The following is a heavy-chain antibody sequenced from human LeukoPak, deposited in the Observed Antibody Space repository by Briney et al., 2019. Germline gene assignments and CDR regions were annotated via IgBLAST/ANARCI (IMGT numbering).Heavy chain of an antibody. D-gene: IGHD3-9*01. J-gene: IGHJ6*03. CDR2: ISSSGSTI. Sequence: GGSLRLSCAASGFTFSDYYMSWIRQAPGKGLEWVSYISSSGSTIYYADSVKGRFTISRDNAKNSLYLQMNSLRADDTAVYYCARETYSDFYMDVWGKGTTVTVSS. V-gene: IGHV3-11*04. CDR1: GFTFSDYY. CDR3: ARETYSDFYMDV.